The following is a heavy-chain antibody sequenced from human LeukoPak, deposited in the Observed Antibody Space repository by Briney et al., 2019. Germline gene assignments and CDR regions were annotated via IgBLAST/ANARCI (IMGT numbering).Heavy chain of an antibody. CDR2: VIPIFGTA. CDR1: GGTFSSYA. J-gene: IGHJ3*02. D-gene: IGHD1-26*01. CDR3: ARPLIIVGGSGGSDAFDI. Sequence: SVKVSCKASGGTFSSYAISWVRQAPGQGLEWMGGVIPIFGTANYAQKFQGRVTITTDESTSTAYMELSSLRSEDTAVYYCARPLIIVGGSGGSDAFDIWGQGTMVTVSS. V-gene: IGHV1-69*05.